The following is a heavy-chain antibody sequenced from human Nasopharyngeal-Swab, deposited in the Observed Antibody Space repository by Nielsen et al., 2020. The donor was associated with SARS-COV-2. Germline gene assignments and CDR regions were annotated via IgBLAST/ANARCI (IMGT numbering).Heavy chain of an antibody. V-gene: IGHV3-74*01. D-gene: IGHD6-13*01. CDR2: INSDGSST. J-gene: IGHJ4*02. CDR3: AKVLIAAAGTDFDY. Sequence: GESLKISCAASGFTFSSYWMHWVRQAPGKGLVWVSRINSDGSSTSYADSVKGRFTISRDNAKNTLYLQMNSLRAEDTAVYYCAKVLIAAAGTDFDYWGQGTLVTVSS. CDR1: GFTFSSYW.